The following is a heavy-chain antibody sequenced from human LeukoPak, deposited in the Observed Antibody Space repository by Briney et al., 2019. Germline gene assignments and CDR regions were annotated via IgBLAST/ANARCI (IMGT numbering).Heavy chain of an antibody. CDR3: ARGLPYLLEWLLNY. Sequence: SVKASCKASGYTFTSYGISWVRQAPGQGLEWMGGIIPIFGTANYAQKFQGRVTITADESTSTAYMELSSLRSEDTAVYYCARGLPYLLEWLLNYWGQGTLVTVSS. CDR1: GYTFTSYG. J-gene: IGHJ4*02. D-gene: IGHD3-3*01. CDR2: IIPIFGTA. V-gene: IGHV1-69*13.